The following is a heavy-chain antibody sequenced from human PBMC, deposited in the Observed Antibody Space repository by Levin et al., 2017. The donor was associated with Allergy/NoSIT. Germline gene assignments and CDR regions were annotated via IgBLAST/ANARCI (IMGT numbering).Heavy chain of an antibody. Sequence: SPTLSLPCTVSGGSMSGNFWNWIRQPPGKGLEYIGYIYYDGSTNSNPSLKSRVTISLDTSKNQFSLRLTSVTAADTAVYYCARGRVPANYWGQGTLVTVSS. CDR3: ARGRVPANY. CDR2: IYYDGST. CDR1: GGSMSGNF. D-gene: IGHD3-3*01. J-gene: IGHJ4*02. V-gene: IGHV4-59*01.